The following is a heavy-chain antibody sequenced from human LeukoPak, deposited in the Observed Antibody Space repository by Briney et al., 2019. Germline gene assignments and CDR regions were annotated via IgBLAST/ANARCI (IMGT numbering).Heavy chain of an antibody. Sequence: GGSLRLSCAASEFTFSDHYMDWVRQAPGKGLEWVSSISSSSSYIYYADSVKGRFTISRGNAKNSLYLQMNSLRAEDTAVYYCARGSGYYYYYYYMDVWGKGTTVTISS. CDR2: ISSSSSYI. J-gene: IGHJ6*03. V-gene: IGHV3-21*01. CDR3: ARGSGYYYYYYYMDV. D-gene: IGHD3-3*01. CDR1: EFTFSDHY.